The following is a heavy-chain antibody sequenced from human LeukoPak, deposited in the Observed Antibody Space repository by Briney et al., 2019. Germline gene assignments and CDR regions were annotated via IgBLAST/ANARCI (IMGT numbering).Heavy chain of an antibody. J-gene: IGHJ1*01. CDR1: GYTFTRYG. CDR2: ISGYNGNT. CDR3: ARDYCSSTSCPGFQH. V-gene: IGHV1-18*01. Sequence: ASVKVSCKASGYTFTRYGISWVRQAPGQGLEWMGWISGYNGNTNYAQKLQGRVTLTTDTSTSTAYMELRSLRSDDTAVYYCARDYCSSTSCPGFQHWGQGTLVTVSS. D-gene: IGHD2-2*01.